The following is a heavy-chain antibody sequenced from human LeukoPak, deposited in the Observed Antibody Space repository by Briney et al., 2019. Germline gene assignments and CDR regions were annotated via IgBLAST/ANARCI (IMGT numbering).Heavy chain of an antibody. J-gene: IGHJ4*02. CDR2: ISYTGKT. Sequence: SETLSLTCTVSGDSISSTSYYWGWIRQPPGRGLEWIGSISYTGKTYYNSSLNSRLTISADTSKNQVSLRLSSVTAADTAVYFCARRGPGWLHDYWGQGTLVTVSS. D-gene: IGHD3-10*01. V-gene: IGHV4-39*01. CDR3: ARRGPGWLHDY. CDR1: GDSISSTSYY.